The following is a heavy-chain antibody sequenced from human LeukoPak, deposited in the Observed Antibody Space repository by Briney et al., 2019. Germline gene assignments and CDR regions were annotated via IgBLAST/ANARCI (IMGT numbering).Heavy chain of an antibody. J-gene: IGHJ6*02. V-gene: IGHV3-49*04. Sequence: GGSLRLSCTASGFTFGDYAMSWVRQAPGKGLEWVGFIRSKAYGGTTEYAASVKGRFTISRDDSKSIAYLQMNSLRAGDTAVYYCAKYPTDYGDYFYYYYGMDVWGQGTTVTVSS. D-gene: IGHD4-17*01. CDR3: AKYPTDYGDYFYYYYGMDV. CDR1: GFTFGDYA. CDR2: IRSKAYGGTT.